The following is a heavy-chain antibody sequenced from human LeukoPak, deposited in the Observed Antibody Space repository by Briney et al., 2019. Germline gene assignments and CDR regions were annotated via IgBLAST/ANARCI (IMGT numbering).Heavy chain of an antibody. CDR1: GFIFSSQW. CDR2: TNEDETEK. Sequence: PGGSLRLSCVSSGFIFSSQWMSWVRQAPGRGLEWVANTNEDETEKNYVDSVKGRFTISRDNAKNSLHLQMNSLRADDTAVYYCVRDRGFSTFDYWGQGTQVTVSS. D-gene: IGHD5-12*01. J-gene: IGHJ4*02. CDR3: VRDRGFSTFDY. V-gene: IGHV3-7*01.